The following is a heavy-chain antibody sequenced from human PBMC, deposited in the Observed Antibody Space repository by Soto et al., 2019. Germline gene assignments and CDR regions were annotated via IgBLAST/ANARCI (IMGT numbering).Heavy chain of an antibody. Sequence: GGSLRLSCAASGFTFSSYSVNWVRQAPGKGLEWVSYISSSSSTIYYADSVKGRFTISRDNAKNSLYLQMNSLRAEDTAVYYCAREPGYCSGGSCRNAFDYWGQGTLVTVSS. D-gene: IGHD2-15*01. J-gene: IGHJ4*02. CDR3: AREPGYCSGGSCRNAFDY. V-gene: IGHV3-48*01. CDR1: GFTFSSYS. CDR2: ISSSSSTI.